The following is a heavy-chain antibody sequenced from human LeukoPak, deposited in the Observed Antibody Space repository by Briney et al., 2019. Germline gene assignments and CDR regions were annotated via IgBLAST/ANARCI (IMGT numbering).Heavy chain of an antibody. J-gene: IGHJ6*02. D-gene: IGHD3-22*01. V-gene: IGHV1-2*04. Sequence: GASVKVSCKASGYTFTSYGISWVRQAPGQGLEWMGWINPNSGGTNYAQKFQGWVTMTRDTSISTAYMELSRLRSDDTAVYYCARDRQGYYDSRTRGYYYYGMDVWGQGTTVTVSS. CDR3: ARDRQGYYDSRTRGYYYYGMDV. CDR2: INPNSGGT. CDR1: GYTFTSYG.